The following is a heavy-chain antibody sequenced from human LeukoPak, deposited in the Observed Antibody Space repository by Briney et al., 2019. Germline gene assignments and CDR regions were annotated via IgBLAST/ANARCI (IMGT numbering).Heavy chain of an antibody. CDR2: IYISGST. D-gene: IGHD6-19*01. J-gene: IGHJ4*02. Sequence: SETLSLTCTVSGGSISYYYWSWIRQPAGGGLEWIGRIYISGSTNYNPSLKSRVTISIDKSNNQFFLKLNSVTAADTAVYYCARESPTYSSGWYKDCWAQGTLVTVSS. CDR1: GGSISYYY. CDR3: ARESPTYSSGWYKDC. V-gene: IGHV4-4*07.